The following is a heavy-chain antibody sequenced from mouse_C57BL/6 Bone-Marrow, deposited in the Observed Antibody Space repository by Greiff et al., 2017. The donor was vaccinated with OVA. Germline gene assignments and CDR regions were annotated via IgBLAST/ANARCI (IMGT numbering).Heavy chain of an antibody. Sequence: VQLQQPGAELVKPGASVKLSCKASGYTFTSYWMQWVKQRPGQGLEWIGEIDPSDSSTNYNQKFKGKATLTVDTSSSTAYMQLSSLTSEDSAVYYCAARGYDGYFHFDYWGRGTTLTVSS. CDR1: GYTFTSYW. J-gene: IGHJ2*01. D-gene: IGHD2-3*01. CDR3: AARGYDGYFHFDY. CDR2: IDPSDSST. V-gene: IGHV1-50*01.